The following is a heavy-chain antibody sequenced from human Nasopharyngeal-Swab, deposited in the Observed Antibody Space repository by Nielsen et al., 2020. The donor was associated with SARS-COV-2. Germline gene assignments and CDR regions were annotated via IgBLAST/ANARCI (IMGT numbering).Heavy chain of an antibody. CDR1: GFTFSSYW. D-gene: IGHD6-13*01. CDR3: AARYSSSWWDAFDI. J-gene: IGHJ3*02. CDR2: IKQDGSEK. V-gene: IGHV3-7*01. Sequence: GGSLRLSCAASGFTFSSYWMSWVRQAPGKGLEWVANIKQDGSEKYYVDSVKGRFTISRDNAKNSLYLQMNSLRGQDTAVYFRAARYSSSWWDAFDIWGQGTMVTVSS.